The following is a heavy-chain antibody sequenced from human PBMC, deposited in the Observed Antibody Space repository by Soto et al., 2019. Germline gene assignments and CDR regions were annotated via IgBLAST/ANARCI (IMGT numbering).Heavy chain of an antibody. V-gene: IGHV4-31*03. CDR1: GGSISSGGYY. J-gene: IGHJ6*02. Sequence: QVQLQESGPGLVKPSQTLSLTCTVSGGSISSGGYYWSWIRQHPGKGLEWIGYIYYSGSTYYNPSLKSRVTISVDTSKNQCFLNVSSVTAADTAVYYCARDGADIVPGYYYYGMDVWGQGTTVTVSS. CDR3: ARDGADIVPGYYYYGMDV. D-gene: IGHD5-12*01. CDR2: IYYSGST.